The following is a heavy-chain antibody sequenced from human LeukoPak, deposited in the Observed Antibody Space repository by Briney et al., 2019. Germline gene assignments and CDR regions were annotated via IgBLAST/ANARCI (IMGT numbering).Heavy chain of an antibody. CDR3: ARVVVIVVVIPDVFDI. V-gene: IGHV1-2*02. D-gene: IGHD3-22*01. CDR2: INPNSGGT. CDR1: GYTFTGYY. Sequence: GASVKVSCKASGYTFTGYYVHWVRQAPGQGLEWMGWINPNSGGTNYAQKFQGRVTMTRDTSISTAYMELSRLRSDDTAVYYCARVVVIVVVIPDVFDIWGQGTMVTVSS. J-gene: IGHJ3*02.